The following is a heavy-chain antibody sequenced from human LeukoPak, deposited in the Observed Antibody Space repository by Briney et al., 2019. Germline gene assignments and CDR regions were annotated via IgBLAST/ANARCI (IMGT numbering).Heavy chain of an antibody. CDR2: INPSGGST. D-gene: IGHD3/OR15-3a*01. J-gene: IGHJ6*02. CDR3: ARGFRLRYYYYYGMDV. Sequence: ASVKVSCKASGYTSISYYMHWVRQAPGQGLEWMGIINPSGGSTSYAQKFQGRVTMTRDTSTSTVYMELSSLRSEDTAVYYCARGFRLRYYYYYGMDVWGQGTTVTVSS. CDR1: GYTSISYY. V-gene: IGHV1-46*01.